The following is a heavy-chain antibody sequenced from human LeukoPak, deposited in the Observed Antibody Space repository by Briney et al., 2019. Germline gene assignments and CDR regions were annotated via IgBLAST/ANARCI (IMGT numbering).Heavy chain of an antibody. D-gene: IGHD3-10*01. J-gene: IGHJ6*03. CDR3: ARGLYYSFYYYYMDV. V-gene: IGHV1-2*02. Sequence: GASVKVSCKASGYTFTGYYMHWVRQAPGQGLKWMGWINPNSGSTNYAQKFQGRVTITRNTSISTAYMELSSLRSEDTAVYYCARGLYYSFYYYYMDVWGKGTTITV. CDR2: INPNSGST. CDR1: GYTFTGYY.